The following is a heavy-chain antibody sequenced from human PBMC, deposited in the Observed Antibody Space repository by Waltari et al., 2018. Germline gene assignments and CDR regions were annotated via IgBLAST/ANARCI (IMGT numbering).Heavy chain of an antibody. CDR3: ARSRVFSRVAYYYYYGMDV. V-gene: IGHV4-34*01. D-gene: IGHD3-3*01. CDR2: INHSGST. J-gene: IGHJ6*02. Sequence: QVQLQQWGAGLLKPSETLSLTCAVYGGSFSGYYWSWIRQPPGRGLEWIGEINHSGSTNDNPSLKSRVTISVDTSKNQFSLKLSSVTAADPAVYYCARSRVFSRVAYYYYYGMDVWGQGTTVTVSS. CDR1: GGSFSGYY.